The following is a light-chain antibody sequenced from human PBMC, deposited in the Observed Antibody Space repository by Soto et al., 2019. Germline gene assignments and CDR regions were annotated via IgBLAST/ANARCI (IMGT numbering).Light chain of an antibody. Sequence: EIVLTQSPGTLSLSPGERATLSCRASQTVSSTYLAWYQQKPGQAPRLLIYGASSRAPGIPDRFSGSGSGTDFTLTVSRLEPEDFAVYYCQQFGTSHLTFGGGTKVEI. CDR3: QQFGTSHLT. J-gene: IGKJ4*01. V-gene: IGKV3-20*01. CDR2: GAS. CDR1: QTVSSTY.